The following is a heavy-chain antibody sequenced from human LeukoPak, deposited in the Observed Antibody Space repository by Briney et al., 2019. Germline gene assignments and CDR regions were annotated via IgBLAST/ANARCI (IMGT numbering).Heavy chain of an antibody. V-gene: IGHV4-39*07. CDR1: GGSISSGDYY. D-gene: IGHD2-2*01. CDR2: INHSGST. CDR3: ARRSGPAATYNWFDP. J-gene: IGHJ5*02. Sequence: SETLSLTCTVSGGSISSGDYYWSWIRQPPGKGLEWIGEINHSGSTNYNPSLKSRVTISVDTSKNQFSLKLSSVTAADTAVYYCARRSGPAATYNWFDPWGQGTLVTVSS.